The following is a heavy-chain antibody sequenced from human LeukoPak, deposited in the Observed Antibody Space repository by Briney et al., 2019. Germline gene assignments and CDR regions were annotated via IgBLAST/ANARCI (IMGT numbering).Heavy chain of an antibody. CDR3: AMDLILDY. CDR2: IKRDGSEK. J-gene: IGHJ4*02. CDR1: GFTFSSYW. V-gene: IGHV3-7*04. Sequence: GGSLRLSCAVSGFTFSSYWMSWVRQAPGKGLEWVANIKRDGSEKYYVDSVKGRFTISRGNAKNSLYLQMNSLRAEDTAVYYCAMDLILDYWGQGTLVTVSS.